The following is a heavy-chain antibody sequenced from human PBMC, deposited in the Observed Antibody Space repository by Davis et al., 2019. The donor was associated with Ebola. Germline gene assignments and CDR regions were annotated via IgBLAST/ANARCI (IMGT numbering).Heavy chain of an antibody. J-gene: IGHJ4*02. CDR2: IIPNSGAT. V-gene: IGHV1-2*06. CDR1: GYTFTDYY. Sequence: AASVKVSCKASGYTFTDYYIHWVRQAPGQGLEWMGRIIPNSGATNYAQKFQDRVTMTRDTSISTAYMELSRLKSDDAAVYYCARDFTPSHEILTTYWHDYFDYWGQGTLVTVSS. D-gene: IGHD3-9*01. CDR3: ARDFTPSHEILTTYWHDYFDY.